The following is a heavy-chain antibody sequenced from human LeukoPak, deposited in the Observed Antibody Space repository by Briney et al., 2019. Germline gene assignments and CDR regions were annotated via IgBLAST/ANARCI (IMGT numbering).Heavy chain of an antibody. V-gene: IGHV4-4*07. D-gene: IGHD1-20*01. J-gene: IGHJ6*03. CDR3: AREEYDWYDDYYYYMDV. Sequence: SETLSLTCTVSGGSISSYYWSWIRQPAGKGLEWIGRIYTSGSTNYNPSLKSRVTMSVDTSKNQFSLKLSSVTAADTAVYYCAREEYDWYDDYYYYMDVWGKGTTVTVSS. CDR1: GGSISSYY. CDR2: IYTSGST.